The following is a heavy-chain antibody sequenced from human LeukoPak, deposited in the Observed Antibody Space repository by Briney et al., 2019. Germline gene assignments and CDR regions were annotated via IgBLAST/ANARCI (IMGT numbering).Heavy chain of an antibody. D-gene: IGHD3-10*01. CDR1: ASTFSTYA. J-gene: IGHJ4*02. Sequence: ASVKVSCKASASTFSTYAIHWVRQAPGQGLEWMGWISTGNGNTRYSKAFQDRVTITRDTSASTVYMDLRGLRSEDMAVYYCTRENYYRIGRFDRAYLDDWGQGTLVTVSS. V-gene: IGHV1-3*03. CDR3: TRENYYRIGRFDRAYLDD. CDR2: ISTGNGNT.